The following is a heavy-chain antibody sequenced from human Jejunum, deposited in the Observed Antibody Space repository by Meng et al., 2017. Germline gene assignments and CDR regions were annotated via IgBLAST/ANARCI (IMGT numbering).Heavy chain of an antibody. CDR2: IRSTAKDATP. CDR3: ARAGDGYNYFLDY. J-gene: IGHJ4*02. CDR1: GLTFGDCA. Sequence: GGSLRLSCPASGLTFGDCALSWFRQAPGKVLEWIGFIRSTAKDATPQYAASVQGRSTISRDDSKSIAYLQMNGLKAEDTGIYYCARAGDGYNYFLDYWGQGTLVTVSS. V-gene: IGHV3-49*03. D-gene: IGHD5-24*01.